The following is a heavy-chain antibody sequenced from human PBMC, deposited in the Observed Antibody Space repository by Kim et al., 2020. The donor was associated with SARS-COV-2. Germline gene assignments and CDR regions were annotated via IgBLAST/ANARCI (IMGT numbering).Heavy chain of an antibody. CDR1: ASIFSSYS. J-gene: IGHJ4*02. CDR3: ARGPLNYFDY. V-gene: IGHV3-48*02. Sequence: GGSLRLSCPPSASIFSSYSMNWTRQLQARVREWDSYISSSSSTIYYADSVKGRFTISRDNAKNSLYLQMNSLRDEDTAVYYCARGPLNYFDYWGQGTLVTFSS. CDR2: ISSSSSTI.